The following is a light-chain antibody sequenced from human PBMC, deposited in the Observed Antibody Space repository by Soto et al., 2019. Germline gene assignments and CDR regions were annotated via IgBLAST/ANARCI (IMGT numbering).Light chain of an antibody. Sequence: QYVLTQPASVSGSAGQSITISCTGTSSDVGGYNYVSWYQQQSGKAPKLMIHEVSNRPSGVSNRFSGSKSGNTASLTISGLQAEDEADYYCSSYTSSRAYVFGIGTKVTVL. V-gene: IGLV2-14*01. CDR3: SSYTSSRAYV. CDR2: EVS. CDR1: SSDVGGYNY. J-gene: IGLJ1*01.